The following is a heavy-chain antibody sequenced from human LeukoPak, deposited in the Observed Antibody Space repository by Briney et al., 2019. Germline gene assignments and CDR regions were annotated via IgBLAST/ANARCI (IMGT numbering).Heavy chain of an antibody. D-gene: IGHD3-9*01. J-gene: IGHJ4*02. V-gene: IGHV5-10-1*01. CDR1: GYSFTSYW. Sequence: GESLRISRKGSGYSFTSYWISWVRQMPGKGLEWMGRIDPSDSYTNYSPSFQGHVTISADKSISTAYLQWSSLKASDTAMYYCARESYYDILTGSNFDYWGQGTLVTVSS. CDR3: ARESYYDILTGSNFDY. CDR2: IDPSDSYT.